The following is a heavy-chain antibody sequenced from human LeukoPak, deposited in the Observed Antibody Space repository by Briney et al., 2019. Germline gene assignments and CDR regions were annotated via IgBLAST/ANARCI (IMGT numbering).Heavy chain of an antibody. V-gene: IGHV3-53*01. D-gene: IGHD3-10*01. CDR3: ARVRGGGYWYFDL. CDR1: GFTFSSYA. CDR2: IYSGGST. Sequence: GGSLRLSCAASGFTFSSYAMSWVRQAPGKGLEWVSVIYSGGSTYYADSVKGRFTISRDNSKNTLYLQMNSLRAEDTAVYYCARVRGGGYWYFDLWGRGTLVTVSS. J-gene: IGHJ2*01.